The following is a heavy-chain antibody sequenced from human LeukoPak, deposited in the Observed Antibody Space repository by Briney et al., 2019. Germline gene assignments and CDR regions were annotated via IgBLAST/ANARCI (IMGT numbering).Heavy chain of an antibody. Sequence: PSETLSLTCGVSGYSITSGYYWAWIRQPPGKGLEWIGNIYQSGSTYYNPSFKSRVTISVDTSKNQFSLKLSSVTAADTAVYYCARVTIFGVVPFDIWGQGTMVTVSS. CDR2: IYQSGST. V-gene: IGHV4-38-2*01. CDR1: GYSITSGYY. J-gene: IGHJ3*02. D-gene: IGHD3-3*01. CDR3: ARVTIFGVVPFDI.